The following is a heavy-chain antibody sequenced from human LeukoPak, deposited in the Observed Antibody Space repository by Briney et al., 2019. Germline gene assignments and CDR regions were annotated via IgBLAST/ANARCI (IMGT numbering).Heavy chain of an antibody. V-gene: IGHV3-9*03. Sequence: GGSLRLSCAASGFTFDDYAMHWVRQVPGKGLEWVSGISWNSGTIGYADSVKGRFTISRDNAKNSLYLQMNSLRAEDMALYYCAKEHYYYDSTGPLDYWGQGTLVTVSS. CDR2: ISWNSGTI. J-gene: IGHJ4*02. CDR1: GFTFDDYA. D-gene: IGHD3-22*01. CDR3: AKEHYYYDSTGPLDY.